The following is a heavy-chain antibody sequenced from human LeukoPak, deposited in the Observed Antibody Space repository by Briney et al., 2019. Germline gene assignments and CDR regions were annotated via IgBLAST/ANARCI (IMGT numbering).Heavy chain of an antibody. CDR3: ATWAAAGPGPFDY. CDR1: GYTFTSYY. CDR2: INPSGGST. V-gene: IGHV1-46*01. Sequence: ASVKVSCKASGYTFTSYYMHWVRQAPGQGLEWMGIINPSGGSTSYAQKFPGRVTMTRDTSTSTVYMELSSLRSEDTAVYYCATWAAAGPGPFDYWGQGTLVTVSS. D-gene: IGHD6-13*01. J-gene: IGHJ4*02.